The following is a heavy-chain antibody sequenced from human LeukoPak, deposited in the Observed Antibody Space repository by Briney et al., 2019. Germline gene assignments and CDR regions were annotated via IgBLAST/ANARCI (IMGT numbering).Heavy chain of an antibody. CDR1: GGSISSGDYY. CDR3: ARVGVTMVRGVPYYFGY. D-gene: IGHD3-10*01. Sequence: QTSETLSLTCTVSGGSISSGDYYWSWIRQPPGKGLEWIGYIYYSGSTYYNPSLKSRVTISVDTSKNQFSLKLSSVTAADTAVYYCARVGVTMVRGVPYYFGYWGQGTLVTVSS. J-gene: IGHJ4*02. V-gene: IGHV4-30-4*01. CDR2: IYYSGST.